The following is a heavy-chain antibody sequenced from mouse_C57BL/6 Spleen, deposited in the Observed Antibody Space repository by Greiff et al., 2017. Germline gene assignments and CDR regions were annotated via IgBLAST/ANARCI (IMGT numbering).Heavy chain of an antibody. CDR1: GYSITSDY. J-gene: IGHJ1*03. V-gene: IGHV3-8*01. D-gene: IGHD1-2*01. Sequence: DVHLVESGPGLAKPSPTLSLSCSVTGYSITSDYWNWIRKFPGNKLEYMGYISYSGSTYYNPSLKSRISITRDTSKNQYYLQLNSVTTEDTATDYCARWSTTAYWYFDVWGTGTTVTVSS. CDR2: ISYSGST. CDR3: ARWSTTAYWYFDV.